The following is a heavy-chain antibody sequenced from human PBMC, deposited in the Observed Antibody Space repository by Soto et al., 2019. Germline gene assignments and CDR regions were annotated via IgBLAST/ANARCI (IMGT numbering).Heavy chain of an antibody. D-gene: IGHD1-26*01. CDR2: IWYDGTNK. CDR3: ARAQSSGNYYSDY. CDR1: GFTFSSYA. J-gene: IGHJ4*02. V-gene: IGHV3-33*01. Sequence: PGWSLRLSCAASGFTFSSYAMHWVRQAPGKGLEWVAVIWYDGTNKYYADSVKGRFTISRDNSKNTLYLQMNSLRAEDTAVYFCARAQSSGNYYSDYWGQGTLVTGSS.